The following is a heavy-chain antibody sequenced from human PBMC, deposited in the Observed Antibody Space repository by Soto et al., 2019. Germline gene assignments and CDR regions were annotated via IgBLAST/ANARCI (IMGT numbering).Heavy chain of an antibody. D-gene: IGHD1-1*01. CDR2: IYYTGNT. Sequence: QVQLQESGPGLVKPSQTLSLTCTVSGGSISSGGTGSYWTWIRQLPGKGLEWIGYIYYTGNTYYNPSLKSRPTISIDPYENQFSLKLTSVTAADTAVYFCASGHDAYKVRYWGQGTLVTVSS. V-gene: IGHV4-31*03. CDR3: ASGHDAYKVRY. CDR1: GGSISSGGTGSY. J-gene: IGHJ4*02.